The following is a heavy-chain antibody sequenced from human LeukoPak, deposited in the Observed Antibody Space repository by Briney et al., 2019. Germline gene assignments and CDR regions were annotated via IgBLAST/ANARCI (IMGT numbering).Heavy chain of an antibody. D-gene: IGHD3-3*01. CDR3: ATEWSAGF. J-gene: IGHJ4*02. CDR2: ISYDGSNK. Sequence: GGSLRLSCAASGFTFTSYAMNWVRQAPGMGLEWVAIISYDGSNKYYADSVKGRFTISRDNSKNTLYLQMNSLRAEDTAVYYCATEWSAGFWGQGTLVTVSS. CDR1: GFTFTSYA. V-gene: IGHV3-30*03.